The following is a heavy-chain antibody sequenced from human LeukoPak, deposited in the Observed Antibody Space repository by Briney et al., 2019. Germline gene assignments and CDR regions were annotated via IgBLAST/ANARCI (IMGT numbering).Heavy chain of an antibody. D-gene: IGHD3-10*01. CDR3: AKSPYYYGSGSYYNDAPLFDY. CDR1: GFTFSSYG. Sequence: GGSLRLSCAASGFTFSSYGMHWVRQAPGKGLEWVAFIRYDGSNKYYADSVKGRFTISRDNSKNTLYLQMNSLRAEDTAVYYCAKSPYYYGSGSYYNDAPLFDYWGQGTLVTVSS. CDR2: IRYDGSNK. V-gene: IGHV3-30*02. J-gene: IGHJ4*02.